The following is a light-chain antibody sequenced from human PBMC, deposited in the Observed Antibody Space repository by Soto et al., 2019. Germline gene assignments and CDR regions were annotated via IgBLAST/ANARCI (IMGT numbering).Light chain of an antibody. CDR1: SSNIGSRT. CDR3: AAWDDSLNGYV. V-gene: IGLV1-44*01. J-gene: IGLJ1*01. Sequence: QSVLTQPPSASGTPGQRVTISCSGSSSNIGSRTVNWYQQLPGTAPKLLIYSNNQRPSGVPDRFSGSKSGTSASLAISGLQSEDEADYHCAAWDDSLNGYVFGTGTKLTVL. CDR2: SNN.